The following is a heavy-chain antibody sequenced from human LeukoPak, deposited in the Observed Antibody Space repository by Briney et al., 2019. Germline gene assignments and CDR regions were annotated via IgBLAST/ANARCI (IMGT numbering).Heavy chain of an antibody. Sequence: ASVKVSCKASGYIFTGYYMHWVRQAPGQGLEWMGWINPNSGATNYAQKFQGRVTMTRDTSISTAYLELSRLRSDDTAVYYCARVPLVYSSSYTFDYWGQGTLVTVSS. CDR3: ARVPLVYSSSYTFDY. V-gene: IGHV1-2*02. CDR1: GYIFTGYY. CDR2: INPNSGAT. D-gene: IGHD6-13*01. J-gene: IGHJ4*02.